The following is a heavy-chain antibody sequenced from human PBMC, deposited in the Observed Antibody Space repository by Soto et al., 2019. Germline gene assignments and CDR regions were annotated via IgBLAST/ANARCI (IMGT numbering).Heavy chain of an antibody. D-gene: IGHD3-10*01. J-gene: IGHJ4*02. V-gene: IGHV3-21*01. CDR2: ISSSSSYI. CDR1: GFTFSSYS. Sequence: GGSLRLSCAASGFTFSSYSMNWVRQAPGKGLEWVSSISSSSSYIYYADSVKGRFTISRDNAKNSLYLQMNSLRAEDTAVYYCARDGDYGSGSYYAFFDYWGQGTLVTVSS. CDR3: ARDGDYGSGSYYAFFDY.